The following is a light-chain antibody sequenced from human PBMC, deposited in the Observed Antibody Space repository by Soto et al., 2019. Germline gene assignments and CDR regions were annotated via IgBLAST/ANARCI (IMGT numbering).Light chain of an antibody. V-gene: IGKV3-20*01. Sequence: EIVLTQSPGTLCLSPGERATLSCRASQSVSSSYLAWYQQKPGQAPRLLIYGASSRATGIPDRFSGSGAGTDFTLTISRLEPEDFAVYYCQQYGSSPITFGQGTRREIK. J-gene: IGKJ5*01. CDR2: GAS. CDR1: QSVSSSY. CDR3: QQYGSSPIT.